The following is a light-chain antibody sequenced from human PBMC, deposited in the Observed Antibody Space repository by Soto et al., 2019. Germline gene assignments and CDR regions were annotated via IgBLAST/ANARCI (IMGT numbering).Light chain of an antibody. CDR3: QSYDSSLRGGV. V-gene: IGLV1-40*01. J-gene: IGLJ3*02. CDR1: SSNIGAGYD. CDR2: GNS. Sequence: QSVLTQPPSVSGAPGQRVTISCTGSSSNIGAGYDVHWYQQVPGTAPKLLIHGNSNRPSGVPDRFSGSKSGTSASLAITGLQAENEADYYCQSYDSSLRGGVFGGGTKLTVL.